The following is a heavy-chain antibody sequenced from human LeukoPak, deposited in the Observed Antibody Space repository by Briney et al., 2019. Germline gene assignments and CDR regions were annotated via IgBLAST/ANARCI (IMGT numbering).Heavy chain of an antibody. J-gene: IGHJ3*02. CDR3: ARGQSGDPAFDI. CDR1: GFTFRNYG. D-gene: IGHD4-17*01. CDR2: IYSGGTT. Sequence: PGGSLRLSCAASGFTFRNYGMHWVRQAPGKGLEWVSVIYSGGTTYYGDSVEGRFTISRDNSRNTLNLQMNSLRAEDTAVYFCARGQSGDPAFDIWGQGTMVTVSS. V-gene: IGHV3-53*01.